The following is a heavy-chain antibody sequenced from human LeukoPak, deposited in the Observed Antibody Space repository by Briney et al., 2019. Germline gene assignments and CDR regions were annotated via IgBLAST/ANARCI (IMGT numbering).Heavy chain of an antibody. CDR2: INPNSGGT. CDR1: GYTFTDYY. J-gene: IGHJ3*02. D-gene: IGHD6-19*01. V-gene: IGHV1-2*02. CDR3: AGSPAVAGDAFDI. Sequence: ASVKVSCKASGYTFTDYYMHWVRQAPGQGLEWMGWINPNSGGTNYAQKFQGRVTMTRDKSISTAYMELYSLRSEDTAVYYCAGSPAVAGDAFDIWGQGTMVTVSS.